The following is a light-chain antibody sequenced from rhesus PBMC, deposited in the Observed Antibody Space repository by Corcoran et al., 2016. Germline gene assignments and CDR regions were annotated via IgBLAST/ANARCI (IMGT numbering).Light chain of an antibody. J-gene: IGLJ6*01. CDR1: TGAVTSGNY. CDR3: LLYYSGAHV. Sequence: QAVVTQEPSLTVSPGGTVTLTFGSSTGAVTSGNYPHWFQQKPGQAPRGLIYNTNNKHSWTPARFSGSLAGGKAALTLSGAQSEDEADYFCLLYYSGAHVFGSGTKLTV. CDR2: NTN. V-gene: IGLV7-76*01.